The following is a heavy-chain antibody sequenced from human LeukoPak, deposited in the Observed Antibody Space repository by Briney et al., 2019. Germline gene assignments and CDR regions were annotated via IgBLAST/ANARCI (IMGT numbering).Heavy chain of an antibody. V-gene: IGHV3-30*18. CDR2: ISYDGSNK. CDR3: AKSRGSAVAADY. J-gene: IGHJ4*02. Sequence: GRSLRLSCAASGFTFSSYGMHWVRQAPGKGLEWVAVISYDGSNKYYADSVKGRFTISRDNSKNTLYLQMNGLRAEDTAVYYCAKSRGSAVAADYWGQGTLVTVSS. D-gene: IGHD6-19*01. CDR1: GFTFSSYG.